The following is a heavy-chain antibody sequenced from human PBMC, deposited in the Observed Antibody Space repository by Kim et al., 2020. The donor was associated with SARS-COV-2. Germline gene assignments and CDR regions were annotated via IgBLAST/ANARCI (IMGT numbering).Heavy chain of an antibody. D-gene: IGHD6-13*01. Sequence: GSLRLSCTASGFTLSSYDMHWVRQATGKGLEWVSAIGTAGDTYYPGSVKGRFTIYRENAKNSLYLQMNSLRAGDTAVYYYAREAAAVPGYYYYGMDVWGQGTTVTVSS. CDR3: AREAAAVPGYYYYGMDV. J-gene: IGHJ6*02. CDR1: GFTLSSYD. CDR2: IGTAGDT. V-gene: IGHV3-13*01.